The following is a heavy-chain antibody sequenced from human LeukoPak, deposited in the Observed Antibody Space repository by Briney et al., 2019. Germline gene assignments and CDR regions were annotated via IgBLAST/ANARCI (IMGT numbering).Heavy chain of an antibody. CDR3: ARSDGYYDFWSGYYWFDP. D-gene: IGHD3-3*01. CDR2: MNPNSGNT. V-gene: IGHV1-8*03. J-gene: IGHJ5*02. Sequence: EASVKVSCKASGYTFTSYDINWVRQATGQGLEWMGWMNPNSGNTGYAQKFQGRVTITRNTSISTAYMELSSLRSEDTAVYYCARSDGYYDFWSGYYWFDPWGQGTLVTVSS. CDR1: GYTFTSYD.